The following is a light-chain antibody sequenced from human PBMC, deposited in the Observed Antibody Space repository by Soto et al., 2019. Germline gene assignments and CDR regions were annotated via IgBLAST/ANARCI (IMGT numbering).Light chain of an antibody. CDR1: QNIDNL. Sequence: TQSPGTLSASVGDSVTITCRASQNIDNLLAWYQQKPGQAPKVVIFDGSRLETGVPSRFSGSGSGTTFTLTISSLQPDDFATYYCQQYNSYSPTFGPGTKVDIK. V-gene: IGKV1-5*01. CDR3: QQYNSYSPT. CDR2: DGS. J-gene: IGKJ1*01.